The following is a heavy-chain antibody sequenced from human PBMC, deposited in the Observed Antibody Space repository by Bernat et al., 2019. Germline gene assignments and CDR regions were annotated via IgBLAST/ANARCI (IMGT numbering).Heavy chain of an antibody. D-gene: IGHD2-2*01. V-gene: IGHV1-2*04. Sequence: QVQLVQSGAEVKKPGASVKVSCKASGYTFTGYYMHWVRQAPGQGLEWMGWINPNSGGTNYAQKFQGWVTMTRDTSISTAYMELSRLRSDDTAVYYCAREGRGYCSSTSCSTDYYYYYYMDVWGKGTTVTVSS. CDR2: INPNSGGT. CDR3: AREGRGYCSSTSCSTDYYYYYYMDV. CDR1: GYTFTGYY. J-gene: IGHJ6*03.